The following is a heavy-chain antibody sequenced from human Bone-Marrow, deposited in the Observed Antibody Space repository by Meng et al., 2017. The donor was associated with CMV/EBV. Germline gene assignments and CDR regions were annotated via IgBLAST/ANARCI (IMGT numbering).Heavy chain of an antibody. CDR3: ARDVGGYFSYYYGMDV. Sequence: GESLKISCAASGFTFSSYAMHWVRQAPGKGLEWVAVISYDGSNKYYADSVKGRFTISRDNSKNTLYLQMNSLRAEDTAVYYCARDVGGYFSYYYGMDVWGQGTTVTVSS. CDR1: GFTFSSYA. CDR2: ISYDGSNK. D-gene: IGHD2-15*01. V-gene: IGHV3-30-3*01. J-gene: IGHJ6*02.